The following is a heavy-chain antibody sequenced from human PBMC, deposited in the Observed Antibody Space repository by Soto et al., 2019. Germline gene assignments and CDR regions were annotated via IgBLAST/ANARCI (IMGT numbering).Heavy chain of an antibody. Sequence: GGSLRLSCAASGFTFSSYAMSWVRQAPGKGLEWVSAISGSGGSTYYADSVKGRFTISRDNSKNTLYLQMNSLRAEDTAVYYCAKPALGIVGATSSVYFQHWGQGTLVTVSS. V-gene: IGHV3-23*01. D-gene: IGHD1-26*01. CDR1: GFTFSSYA. CDR2: ISGSGGST. CDR3: AKPALGIVGATSSVYFQH. J-gene: IGHJ1*01.